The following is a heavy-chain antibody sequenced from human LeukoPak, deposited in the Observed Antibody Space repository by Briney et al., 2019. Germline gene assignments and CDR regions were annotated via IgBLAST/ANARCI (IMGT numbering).Heavy chain of an antibody. J-gene: IGHJ4*02. Sequence: GGSLRLSCAASGFTFRNYAMHWVRQAPGKGLEWVAVISYDGSNEYYADSVKGRFTISRDDSKNTLYLQMNSLRAEDTAVYYCARDNNGDYWGQGTLVTVSS. CDR1: GFTFRNYA. CDR2: ISYDGSNE. V-gene: IGHV3-30-3*01. D-gene: IGHD1/OR15-1a*01. CDR3: ARDNNGDY.